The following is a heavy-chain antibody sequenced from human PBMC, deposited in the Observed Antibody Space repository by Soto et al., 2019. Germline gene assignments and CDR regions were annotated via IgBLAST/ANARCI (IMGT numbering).Heavy chain of an antibody. V-gene: IGHV1-69*01. J-gene: IGHJ5*02. CDR3: ARAVELLTSADMGWFDP. CDR2: IIPIFGTA. D-gene: IGHD1-7*01. Sequence: QVQLVQSGAEVKKPGSSVKVSCKASGGTFSSYAISWVRQAPGQGLEWMGGIIPIFGTANYAQKFQGRVTITADDSTSTAYMELSSLRSEDTAVYYCARAVELLTSADMGWFDPWGEGTLVTVSS. CDR1: GGTFSSYA.